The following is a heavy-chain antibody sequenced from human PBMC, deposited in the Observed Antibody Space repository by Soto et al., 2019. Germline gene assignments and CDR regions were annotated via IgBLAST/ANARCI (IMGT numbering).Heavy chain of an antibody. J-gene: IGHJ4*02. CDR2: ISGSGGST. Sequence: GYLRLSCAASGFTFSSYAMSWVRQAPGKGLEWVSAISGSGGSTYYADSVKGRFTISRDNSKNTLYLQMNSLRAEDTAVYYCAKDRAPHVDTAMVSDYWGQGTLVTVSS. V-gene: IGHV3-23*01. CDR3: AKDRAPHVDTAMVSDY. D-gene: IGHD5-18*01. CDR1: GFTFSSYA.